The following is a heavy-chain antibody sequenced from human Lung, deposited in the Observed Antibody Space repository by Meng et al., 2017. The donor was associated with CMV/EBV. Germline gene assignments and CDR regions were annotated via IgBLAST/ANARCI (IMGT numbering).Heavy chain of an antibody. CDR3: AIFQDIVVVPAAIPYYFDY. CDR2: ISSSGSTI. J-gene: IGHJ4*02. CDR1: GFTFSSYE. Sequence: GESLKISCAASGFTFSSYEMNWVRQAPGKGLEWVSYISSSGSTIYYADSVKGRFTISRDNAKNSLYLQMNSLRAEDTAVYYCAIFQDIVVVPAAIPYYFDYXGQGXLVTVSS. V-gene: IGHV3-48*03. D-gene: IGHD2-2*02.